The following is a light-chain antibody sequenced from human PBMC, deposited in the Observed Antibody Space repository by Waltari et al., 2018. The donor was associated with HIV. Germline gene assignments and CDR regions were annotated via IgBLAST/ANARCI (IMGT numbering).Light chain of an antibody. CDR3: QQYGSSPRT. CDR1: QSVNSNY. Sequence: EIVLTQSPGTLSLSPGDRATLSCRASQSVNSNYLAWYQQKPGQAPRLLIYGASSRATGIPNRFSGSGSGTDFTLTISSLEPEDSAVYYCQQYGSSPRTFGQGTNVEIK. V-gene: IGKV3-20*01. CDR2: GAS. J-gene: IGKJ1*01.